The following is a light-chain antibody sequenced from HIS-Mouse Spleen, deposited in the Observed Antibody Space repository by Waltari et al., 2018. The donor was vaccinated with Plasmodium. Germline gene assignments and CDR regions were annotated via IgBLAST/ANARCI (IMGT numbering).Light chain of an antibody. J-gene: IGKJ3*01. Sequence: EIVMTQSPATLSVSPGERATLSCTASQSVSSNLAWYQQKPGQAPRPLIYGASTRATGIPARFSGSGSGTEFTLTISSLQSEDCAVYYCQQYNNWSFTFGPGTKVDIK. V-gene: IGKV3-15*01. CDR2: GAS. CDR3: QQYNNWSFT. CDR1: QSVSSN.